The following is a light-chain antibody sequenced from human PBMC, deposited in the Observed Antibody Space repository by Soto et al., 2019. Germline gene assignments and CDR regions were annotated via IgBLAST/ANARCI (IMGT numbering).Light chain of an antibody. CDR2: SNN. CDR3: AAWDGSLNAWV. V-gene: IGLV1-44*01. CDR1: NSNIGTKT. Sequence: QLVLTQPPSASGTPGQRVTISCSGTNSNIGTKTVSWYQQFPGTAPKLLIHSNNLRPSGAPDRLSGSKSGTSASLPIRGLRSEDEAVYYCAAWDGSLNAWVFGGGTKVTAL. J-gene: IGLJ3*02.